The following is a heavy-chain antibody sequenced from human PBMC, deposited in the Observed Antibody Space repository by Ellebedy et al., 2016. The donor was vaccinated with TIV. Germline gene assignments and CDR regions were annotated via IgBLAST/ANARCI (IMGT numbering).Heavy chain of an antibody. D-gene: IGHD3-22*01. CDR2: ISSTCSRT. V-gene: IGHV3-23*01. CDR1: GFTFSSYA. CDR3: AKGRGGGSDTSAPRYYFDY. J-gene: IGHJ4*02. Sequence: GESLKISCAASGFTFSSYAMSWVRQAPGKGLEWVSTISSTCSRTYYADSVEGRFIISRDNSKKTLYLQMKRLRAEDTAVYYCAKGRGGGSDTSAPRYYFDYWGLGTLVTVSS.